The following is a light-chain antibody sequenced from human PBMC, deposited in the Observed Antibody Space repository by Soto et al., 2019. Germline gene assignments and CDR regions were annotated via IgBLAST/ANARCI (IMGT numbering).Light chain of an antibody. Sequence: QSALTQPPSASASLGASVTLTCILSSDYTNYKVDWYQQRPGKGPRFVMRVGSDGIVGPRGDGIPDRFSVLASGLNRYLTIQNIQEEDESDYYCGADDGSGSDFVYFFGSGTKATVL. CDR1: SDYTNYK. V-gene: IGLV9-49*01. J-gene: IGLJ1*01. CDR2: VGSDGIVG. CDR3: GADDGSGSDFVYF.